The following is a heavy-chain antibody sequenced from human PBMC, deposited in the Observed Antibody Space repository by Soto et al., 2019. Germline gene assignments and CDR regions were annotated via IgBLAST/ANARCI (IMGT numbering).Heavy chain of an antibody. J-gene: IGHJ6*02. D-gene: IGHD3-10*01. CDR2: ISGSGGST. CDR3: ANHIPGLLWFGELLSDDYYYYYGMDV. V-gene: IGHV3-23*01. Sequence: EVQLLESGGGLVQPGGSLRLSCAASGFTFSSYAMSWVRQAPGKGLEWVSAISGSGGSTYYADSVKGRFTISRDNSKNTLYLQMNSVRAEDTAVYYRANHIPGLLWFGELLSDDYYYYYGMDVWGQGTTVTDSS. CDR1: GFTFSSYA.